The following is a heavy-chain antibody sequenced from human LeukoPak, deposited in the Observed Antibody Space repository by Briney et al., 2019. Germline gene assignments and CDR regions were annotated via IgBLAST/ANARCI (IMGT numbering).Heavy chain of an antibody. Sequence: GGSLRLSCAVSGFTFTSYAMSWVRQAPGKGPECVSGISGSGGSTYYADSVKGRFTISRDNSKKTVYMQMNSLRVEDTAVYYCAKGVIVSATTGDGMDVWGQGTTVIVSS. V-gene: IGHV3-23*01. CDR2: ISGSGGST. CDR1: GFTFTSYA. CDR3: AKGVIVSATTGDGMDV. J-gene: IGHJ6*02. D-gene: IGHD2-2*01.